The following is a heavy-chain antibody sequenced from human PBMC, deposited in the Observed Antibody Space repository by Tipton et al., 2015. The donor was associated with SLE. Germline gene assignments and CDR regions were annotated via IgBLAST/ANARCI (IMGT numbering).Heavy chain of an antibody. J-gene: IGHJ4*02. D-gene: IGHD6-19*01. CDR2: IRYDGSNK. Sequence: GSLRLSCAASGFTFSSYGMHWVRQAPGKGLEWVAFIRYDGSNKYYADSVKGRFTISRDNAKNTLYLQMNSLRAEDTAVYYCARVRGWYGDYWGQGTLVTVSS. V-gene: IGHV3-30*02. CDR3: ARVRGWYGDY. CDR1: GFTFSSYG.